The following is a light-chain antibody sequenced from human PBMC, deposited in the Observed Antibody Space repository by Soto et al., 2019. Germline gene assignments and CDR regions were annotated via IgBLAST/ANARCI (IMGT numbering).Light chain of an antibody. CDR3: ATWDDSLSGRV. J-gene: IGLJ3*02. V-gene: IGLV1-47*01. CDR2: VNN. Sequence: QSVLTQPPSASGTPGQRVTIYCSGSSSNIGSNYVYWYQQLPGTAPKLLISVNNQRPSGVPDRFSGSKSGPSASLAISGLRSEDEADYYCATWDDSLSGRVFGGGTKLTV. CDR1: SSNIGSNY.